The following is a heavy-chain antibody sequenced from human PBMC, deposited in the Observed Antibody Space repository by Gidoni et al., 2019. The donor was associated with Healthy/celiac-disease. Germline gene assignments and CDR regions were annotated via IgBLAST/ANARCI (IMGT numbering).Heavy chain of an antibody. Sequence: EVQLVESGGGLVKPGGSLRLSCAASGFTFSSYSMHWVRQAPGKGLEWVSSISSSSSYIYYADSVKGRFTISRDNAKNSLYLQMNSLRAEDTAVYYCARASIAARQPCRVLDYWGQGTLVTVSS. J-gene: IGHJ4*02. V-gene: IGHV3-21*01. CDR2: ISSSSSYI. CDR1: GFTFSSYS. CDR3: ARASIAARQPCRVLDY. D-gene: IGHD6-6*01.